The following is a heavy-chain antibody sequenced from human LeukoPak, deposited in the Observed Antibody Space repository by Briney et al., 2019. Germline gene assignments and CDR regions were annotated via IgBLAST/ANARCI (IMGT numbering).Heavy chain of an antibody. D-gene: IGHD5-24*01. CDR2: IRYDGSNK. Sequence: GGSLRLSCAASGFTFSSYGMHWVRQAPGKGLEWVAFIRYDGSNKYYADSVKGRFTISRDNSKNTLYLQMNSLRAEDTAVYYCAREGDPSGTYYFDHWGQGTLVTVSS. CDR3: AREGDPSGTYYFDH. J-gene: IGHJ4*02. V-gene: IGHV3-30*02. CDR1: GFTFSSYG.